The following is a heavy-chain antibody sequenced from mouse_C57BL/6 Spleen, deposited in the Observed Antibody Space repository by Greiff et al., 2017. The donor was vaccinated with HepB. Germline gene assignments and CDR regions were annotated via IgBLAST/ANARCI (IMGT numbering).Heavy chain of an antibody. CDR3: ARLITTVVDWYFDV. Sequence: EVQLQESGGGLVKPGGSLKLSCAASGFTFSSYTMSWVRQTPEKRLEWVATISGGGGNTYYPDSVKGRFTISRDNAKNTLYLQMSSLRSEDTALYYCARLITTVVDWYFDVWGTGTTVTVSS. CDR2: ISGGGGNT. D-gene: IGHD1-1*01. J-gene: IGHJ1*03. CDR1: GFTFSSYT. V-gene: IGHV5-9*01.